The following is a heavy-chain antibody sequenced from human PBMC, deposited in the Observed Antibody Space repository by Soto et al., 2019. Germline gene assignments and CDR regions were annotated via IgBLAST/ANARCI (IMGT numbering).Heavy chain of an antibody. V-gene: IGHV3-33*01. CDR2: IWYDGSNK. CDR3: ARDGYCSGGSCYSVPVFDY. D-gene: IGHD2-15*01. Sequence: QVQLVESGGGVVQPGRSLRLSCAASGFTFSNYGMHWVRQAQGKGLEWVAVIWYDGSNKYYADSVKGRFTISRDNSKNTLYLQMNSLRAEDTAVYYCARDGYCSGGSCYSVPVFDYWGQGTLVTVSS. CDR1: GFTFSNYG. J-gene: IGHJ4*02.